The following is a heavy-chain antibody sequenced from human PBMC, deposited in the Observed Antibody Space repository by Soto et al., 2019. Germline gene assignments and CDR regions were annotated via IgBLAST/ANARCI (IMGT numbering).Heavy chain of an antibody. D-gene: IGHD2-8*01. CDR3: AKNGKPPYYYYGLDV. CDR1: GYTFTRYG. Sequence: ASVKVSCKASGYTFTRYGISWVRQAPGQGLEWMGWISGYNGDTNYAQKFQDRVSMTIDTSTGTAYMELRSLTSDDTAIYYCAKNGKPPYYYYGLDVWGQGTKVTVS. CDR2: ISGYNGDT. J-gene: IGHJ6*02. V-gene: IGHV1-18*01.